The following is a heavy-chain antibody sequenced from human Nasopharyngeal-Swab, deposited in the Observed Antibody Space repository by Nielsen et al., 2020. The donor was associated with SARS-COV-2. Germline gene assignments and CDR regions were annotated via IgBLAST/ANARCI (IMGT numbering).Heavy chain of an antibody. J-gene: IGHJ6*02. Sequence: SVNVSCKASRGTFLIYAISLVRPAPGQGLEWMGEIIPIFGTANYAQKFQGRVTITADESTSTAYMELSSLRSEDTAVYYCARDRGAVARNYYYYGMEVWGQGTKVTVSS. CDR1: RGTFLIYA. CDR2: IIPIFGTA. CDR3: ARDRGAVARNYYYYGMEV. D-gene: IGHD6-19*01. V-gene: IGHV1-69*13.